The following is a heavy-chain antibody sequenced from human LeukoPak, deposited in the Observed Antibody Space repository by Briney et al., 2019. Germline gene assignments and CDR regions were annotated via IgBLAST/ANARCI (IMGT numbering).Heavy chain of an antibody. CDR3: ARHDGRRGAAAGTGWFDP. D-gene: IGHD6-13*01. J-gene: IGHJ5*02. V-gene: IGHV4-38-2*02. Sequence: PPETLSLTCTVSGYSISSGHYWGWIRQPPGKGLEWIGSIYHSGSTYYNPSLNSRVTISVDTSKNQFSLKLSSVTAADTAVYYCARHDGRRGAAAGTGWFDPWGQGTLVTVSS. CDR2: IYHSGST. CDR1: GYSISSGHY.